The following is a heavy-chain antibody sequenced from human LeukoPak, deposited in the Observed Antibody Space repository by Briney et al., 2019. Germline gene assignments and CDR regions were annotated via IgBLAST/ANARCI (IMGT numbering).Heavy chain of an antibody. J-gene: IGHJ4*02. D-gene: IGHD1-7*01. CDR2: INQDGSEE. CDR1: GFAFFNHW. Sequence: HSGGSLRLSCTASGFAFFNHWMHWVRQAPGKGLEWVANINQDGSEEYFADSLRGRFTISRDNAKNSLYLQMNSLRTEDTALYYCARYLELLRDFDLWGQGTLVSVSS. CDR3: ARYLELLRDFDL. V-gene: IGHV3-7*01.